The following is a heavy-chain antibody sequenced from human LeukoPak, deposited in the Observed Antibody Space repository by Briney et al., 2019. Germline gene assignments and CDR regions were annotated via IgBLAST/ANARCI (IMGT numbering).Heavy chain of an antibody. CDR2: IYSGGDT. D-gene: IGHD1-7*01. J-gene: IGHJ4*02. V-gene: IGHV3-53*01. CDR1: GFNVSSNY. CDR3: AAKVELRSNGPYFNS. Sequence: GGSLRLSCAPSGFNVSSNYMSWVRQAPGKGLEWVSVIYSGGDTFYADSVKGRLTISRDNSKNTLYLQMNSLRAEDTAVYYCAAKVELRSNGPYFNSWGQGTLVTVSS.